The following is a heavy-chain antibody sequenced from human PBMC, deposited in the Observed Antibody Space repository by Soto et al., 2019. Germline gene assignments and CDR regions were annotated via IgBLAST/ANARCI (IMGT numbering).Heavy chain of an antibody. CDR1: GDSISNVNYC. J-gene: IGHJ4*02. Sequence: QVQLQESGPGLVKPSQTLSLTCTVPGDSISNVNYCWSWIRQAPDKGLEWIGNIDDGGRTYNNPSLTSRVTISVDTSKNQFSLQLRSVSAADTAVYYCARGPSGDKVDYWGQGTLVTVSS. V-gene: IGHV4-30-4*01. CDR2: IDDGGRT. D-gene: IGHD7-27*01. CDR3: ARGPSGDKVDY.